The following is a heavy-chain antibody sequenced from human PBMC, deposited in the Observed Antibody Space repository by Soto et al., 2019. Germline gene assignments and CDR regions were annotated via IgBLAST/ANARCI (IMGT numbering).Heavy chain of an antibody. CDR3: ARGDTDSIFGPRGGSLDP. V-gene: IGHV4-59*11. CDR1: GGSISSHY. D-gene: IGHD3-3*01. Sequence: PSETLSLTCTVSGGSISSHYYTWLRQSPGKGLEWIGYIYYNGITNYNPSLKGRVTISVDTSKNQFSLKLRSVTAADTAVYYCARGDTDSIFGPRGGSLDPCGQGTLVTVSS. J-gene: IGHJ5*02. CDR2: IYYNGIT.